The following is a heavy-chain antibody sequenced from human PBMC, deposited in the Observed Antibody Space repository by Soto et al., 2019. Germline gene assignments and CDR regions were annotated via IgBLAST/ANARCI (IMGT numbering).Heavy chain of an antibody. CDR2: TYPFDSDT. CDR1: GYTFTYYW. CDR3: GRHYGGVTRGIDY. V-gene: IGHV5-51*01. Sequence: XESLKISCEGSGYTFTYYWIGWVRQMPGKGLEWMGVTYPFDSDTRYSPSFQGRVTISAVQSTYTAYLELSRLQASETAIYYCGRHYGGVTRGIDYWGQGTLVTVSS. J-gene: IGHJ4*01. D-gene: IGHD3-16*01.